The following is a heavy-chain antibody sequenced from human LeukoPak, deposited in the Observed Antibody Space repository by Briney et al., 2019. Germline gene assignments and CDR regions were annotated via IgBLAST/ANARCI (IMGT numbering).Heavy chain of an antibody. V-gene: IGHV4-59*01. Sequence: SETLSLTCTVSGDSISSYYWSWIRQPPGKGLEWIGYIYYSGSTNYNPSLKSRVTISVDTSKNQFSLKLSSVTAADTAVYYCATIPQQWLVQGSDYWGQGTLVTVSS. D-gene: IGHD6-19*01. CDR2: IYYSGST. J-gene: IGHJ4*02. CDR1: GDSISSYY. CDR3: ATIPQQWLVQGSDY.